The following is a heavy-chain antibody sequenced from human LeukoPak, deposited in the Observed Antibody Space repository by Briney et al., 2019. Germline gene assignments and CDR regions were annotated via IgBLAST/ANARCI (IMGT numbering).Heavy chain of an antibody. CDR1: GGSFSGYY. Sequence: PSETLSLTCAVYGGSFSGYYWSWIRQPPGKGLEWIGEINHSGSTNYNPSLKSRVTISVDTSKNQFSLKLSSVTAADTAVYYCAILEVVVRGVIPYWGQGTLVTVSS. J-gene: IGHJ4*02. D-gene: IGHD3-10*01. CDR3: AILEVVVRGVIPY. V-gene: IGHV4-34*01. CDR2: INHSGST.